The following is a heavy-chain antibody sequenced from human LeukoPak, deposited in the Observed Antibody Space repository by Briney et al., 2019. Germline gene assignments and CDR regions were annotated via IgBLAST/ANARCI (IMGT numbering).Heavy chain of an antibody. Sequence: SETLSLPCAVFGGTFSGHYWTWIRQPPGKGLEWIGEINHSGGTNYNPSLKSRVTISVDTSKNQFSLKLSSLTAADTAVYYCARLTSWVNYFEPWGQGTLVTVSS. D-gene: IGHD1-7*01. J-gene: IGHJ5*02. V-gene: IGHV4-34*01. CDR1: GGTFSGHY. CDR2: INHSGGT. CDR3: ARLTSWVNYFEP.